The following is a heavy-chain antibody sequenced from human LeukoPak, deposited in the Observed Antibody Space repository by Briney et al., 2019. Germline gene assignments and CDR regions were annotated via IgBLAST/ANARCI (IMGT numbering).Heavy chain of an antibody. CDR1: GFTFDDYA. V-gene: IGHV3-9*01. D-gene: IGHD6-13*01. J-gene: IGHJ3*02. CDR3: AKSGYSSSWFRDDAFDI. Sequence: GGSLRLSCAASGFTFDDYAMHWVRQAPGKGLEWVSGISWSSGSIGYADSVKGRFTISRDNAKNSLYLQMNSLRAEDTALYYCAKSGYSSSWFRDDAFDIWGQGTMVTVSS. CDR2: ISWSSGSI.